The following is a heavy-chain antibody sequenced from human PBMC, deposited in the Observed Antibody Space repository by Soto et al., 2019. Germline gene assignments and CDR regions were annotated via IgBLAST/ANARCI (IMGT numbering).Heavy chain of an antibody. D-gene: IGHD6-13*01. CDR1: GSTFSSYA. J-gene: IGHJ4*02. CDR3: AKAYQIIAAASLNDY. V-gene: IGHV3-23*01. CDR2: ISGSGGST. Sequence: GGSLRLSCAASGSTFSSYAMSWVRQAPGKGLEWVSAISGSGGSTYYADSVKGRFTISRDNSKNTLYLQMNSLRAEDTAVYYCAKAYQIIAAASLNDYWGQGTLVTVSS.